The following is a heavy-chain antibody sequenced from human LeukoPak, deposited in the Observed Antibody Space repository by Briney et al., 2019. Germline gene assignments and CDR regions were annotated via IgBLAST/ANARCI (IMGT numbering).Heavy chain of an antibody. V-gene: IGHV3-7*01. CDR3: ARDFWGAYRVDYFDY. Sequence: RGSLRLSSAAPGFTFSGYWMRWVCRAPRKRLEWVATIKQNGGETYYVDSVRGRFTISRDNAKNSLYLQMNSLRAEDTAVYYCARDFWGAYRVDYFDYWGQGTMVTVSS. J-gene: IGHJ4*02. CDR2: IKQNGGET. CDR1: GFTFSGYW. D-gene: IGHD3-3*01.